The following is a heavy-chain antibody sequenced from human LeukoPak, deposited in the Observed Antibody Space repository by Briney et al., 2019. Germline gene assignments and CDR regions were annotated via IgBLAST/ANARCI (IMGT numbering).Heavy chain of an antibody. CDR1: GFTFSNAW. CDR2: ISGSGGST. CDR3: AESPSYYDILTGYGGDYFDY. V-gene: IGHV3-23*01. J-gene: IGHJ4*02. D-gene: IGHD3-9*01. Sequence: GGSLRLSCAASGFTFSNAWMSWVRQAPGKGLEWVSAISGSGGSTYYADSVKGRFTISRDNSKNTLYLQMNSLRAEDTAVYYCAESPSYYDILTGYGGDYFDYWGQGTLVTVSS.